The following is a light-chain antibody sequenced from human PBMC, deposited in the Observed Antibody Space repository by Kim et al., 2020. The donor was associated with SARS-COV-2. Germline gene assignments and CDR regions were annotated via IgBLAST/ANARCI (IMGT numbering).Light chain of an antibody. CDR1: QSVTSNY. J-gene: IGKJ1*01. CDR3: QQYGSSPET. V-gene: IGKV3-20*01. CDR2: GAS. Sequence: SPGERPTLSCRASQSVTSNYLAWYQQKPGQAPRLLTYGASNRATGIPDRFSGSGSGTDFTLTISRLEPEDFAAYYCQQYGSSPETFGQGTKVDIK.